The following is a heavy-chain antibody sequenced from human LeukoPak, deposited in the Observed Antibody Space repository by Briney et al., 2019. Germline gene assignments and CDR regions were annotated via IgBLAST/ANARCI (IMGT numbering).Heavy chain of an antibody. Sequence: PGGSLRLSCAASGFTFSSYAMGWVRQAPGKGLEWVSTIGGSGDGTYYADSVKGRFTISRDNSRNTLSLQMNSLRAEDTAVYYCAKRYYYDTRGNPGGLDPWGQATLVTVSS. CDR2: IGGSGDGT. CDR1: GFTFSSYA. CDR3: AKRYYYDTRGNPGGLDP. J-gene: IGHJ5*02. D-gene: IGHD3-22*01. V-gene: IGHV3-23*01.